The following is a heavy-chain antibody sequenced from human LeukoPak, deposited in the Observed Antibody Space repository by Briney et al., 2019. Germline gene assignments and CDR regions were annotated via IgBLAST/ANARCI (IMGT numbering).Heavy chain of an antibody. Sequence: PSETLSLTCTVSGGSISRYYWSWIRQPPGKGLEWIGYIYYSGSTNYNPSLKSRVTISVDTSKTQFSLTLSSVTAADTAVYYCARSYSGYDLAFFDYWGQGTLVTVSS. D-gene: IGHD5-12*01. CDR3: ARSYSGYDLAFFDY. CDR2: IYYSGST. J-gene: IGHJ4*02. CDR1: GGSISRYY. V-gene: IGHV4-59*01.